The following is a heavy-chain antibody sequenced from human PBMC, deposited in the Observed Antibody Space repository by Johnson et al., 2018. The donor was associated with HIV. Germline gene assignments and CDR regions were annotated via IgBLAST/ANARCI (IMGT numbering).Heavy chain of an antibody. CDR1: GFTFSSYG. Sequence: QVQLVDSGGGVVQPGTSLRLSCAASGFTFSSYGIHWVRQAPGKGLEWVAFISHDGRDVYYADSVKGRFTVSSDNSKNAVYLQMNSLGAGDTAVYYCAKDQHGPLVPTVMRDDAFDIWGQGTMVTVSS. CDR2: ISHDGRDV. J-gene: IGHJ3*02. D-gene: IGHD3-16*01. CDR3: AKDQHGPLVPTVMRDDAFDI. V-gene: IGHV3-33*03.